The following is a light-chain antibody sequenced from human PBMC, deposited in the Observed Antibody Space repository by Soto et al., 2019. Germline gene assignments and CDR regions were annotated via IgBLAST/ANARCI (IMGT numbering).Light chain of an antibody. Sequence: EIVLTKSPGTLSLSPGERVTLSCRTSQSISNTHLAWYQQKPGQAPRLLIHGTSNRATGVPDRFSGSGSGTDFTLTFSRLEPEDFAVYYCEYYGTSITFGGGTKVDIK. CDR1: QSISNTH. CDR2: GTS. J-gene: IGKJ4*01. CDR3: EYYGTSIT. V-gene: IGKV3-20*01.